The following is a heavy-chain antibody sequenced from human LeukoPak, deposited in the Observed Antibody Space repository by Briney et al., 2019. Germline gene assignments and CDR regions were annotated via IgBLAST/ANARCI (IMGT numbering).Heavy chain of an antibody. V-gene: IGHV3-7*01. D-gene: IGHD1-26*01. Sequence: GGSLRLSCAASGFTFSSYWMSWVRQAPGKGLEWVANIKQDGSEKYYVDSVKGRFTISRDNAKNSLYLQMNSLRAEDTAVYYCARDRRSQWELPGGVDYWGQGTLVTVSS. CDR1: GFTFSSYW. J-gene: IGHJ4*02. CDR3: ARDRRSQWELPGGVDY. CDR2: IKQDGSEK.